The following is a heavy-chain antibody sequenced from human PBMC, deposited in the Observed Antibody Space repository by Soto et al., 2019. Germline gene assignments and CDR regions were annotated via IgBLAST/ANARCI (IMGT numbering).Heavy chain of an antibody. D-gene: IGHD5-12*01. Sequence: SETLSLTCAVYGGSFSGYYWSWIRQPPGKGLEWIGEINHSGSTNYNPSLKRRVTISVDTSKNQFSLKLSSVTAADTAVYYCARRGYDRWFDPWGQGTLVTVSS. CDR2: INHSGST. CDR1: GGSFSGYY. J-gene: IGHJ5*02. CDR3: ARRGYDRWFDP. V-gene: IGHV4-34*01.